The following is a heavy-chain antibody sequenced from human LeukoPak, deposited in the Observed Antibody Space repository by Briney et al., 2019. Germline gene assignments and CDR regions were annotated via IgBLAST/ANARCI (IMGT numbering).Heavy chain of an antibody. CDR1: GFTFSSYS. V-gene: IGHV3-48*02. J-gene: IGHJ4*02. Sequence: GGSLRLSCAASGFTFSSYSMKWVSQAPGKGLEWVAYISSSRSTIYYADSVKGRFTISRDNAKNSLYLQMNSLRHEDTAVYYCLRGAHYDTSGYYYWGQGALVTVSS. CDR3: LRGAHYDTSGYYY. D-gene: IGHD3-22*01. CDR2: ISSSRSTI.